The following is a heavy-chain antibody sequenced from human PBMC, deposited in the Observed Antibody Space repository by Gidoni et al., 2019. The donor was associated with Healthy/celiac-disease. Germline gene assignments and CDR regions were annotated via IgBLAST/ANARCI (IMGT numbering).Heavy chain of an antibody. Sequence: EVQLLESGGGLVQPGGSLRLSCAASGFTLSSYAMSWVRQAPGKGLEWVSAISGSGGSTYYADSVKGRFTISRDNSKNTLYLQMNSLRAEDTAVYYCAKGTHQASWLKFGFGELLGHDAFDIWGQGTMVTVSS. V-gene: IGHV3-23*01. CDR2: ISGSGGST. CDR1: GFTLSSYA. J-gene: IGHJ3*02. CDR3: AKGTHQASWLKFGFGELLGHDAFDI. D-gene: IGHD3-10*01.